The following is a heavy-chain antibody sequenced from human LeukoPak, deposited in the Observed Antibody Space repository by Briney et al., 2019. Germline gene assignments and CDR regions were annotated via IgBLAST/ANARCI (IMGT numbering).Heavy chain of an antibody. CDR2: ISSSSSYI. D-gene: IGHD1-14*01. CDR1: GFTFSSYS. J-gene: IGHJ4*02. V-gene: IGHV3-21*01. Sequence: PGGSLRLSCAASGFTFSSYSMNWVRQAPGKGLEWVSSISSSSSYINYADSVKGRFTISRDNAKNSLYLQMNSLRAEDTAVYYCAGDRSTNPYYFDYWGQGTLVTVSS. CDR3: AGDRSTNPYYFDY.